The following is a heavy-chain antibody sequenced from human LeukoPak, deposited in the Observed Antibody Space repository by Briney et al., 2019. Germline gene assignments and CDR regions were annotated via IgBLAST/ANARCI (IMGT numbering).Heavy chain of an antibody. V-gene: IGHV1-18*01. J-gene: IGHJ4*02. CDR3: ARGRITYGGNPLGY. Sequence: ASVKVSCKASGYTFTSYAISWVRQAPGQGLEWMGWISVYNGNTNYAQKLQGRVTMTTDTSTSTAYMELRSLRSDDTAVYYCARGRITYGGNPLGYWGQGTLVTVSS. D-gene: IGHD4-23*01. CDR2: ISVYNGNT. CDR1: GYTFTSYA.